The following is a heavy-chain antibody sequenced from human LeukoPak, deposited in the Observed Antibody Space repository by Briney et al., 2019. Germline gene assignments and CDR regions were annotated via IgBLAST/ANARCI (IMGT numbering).Heavy chain of an antibody. CDR1: GGTFSSYA. Sequence: GSSVKVSCKASGGTFSSYAISWVRQAPGQGLEWMGGIIPIFGTANYAQKFQGRVTMTRDMSTSTVYMELSSLRSEDTAVYYCARDSMSRTDRYSSGWYQNWGQGTLVTVSS. V-gene: IGHV1-69*05. CDR2: IIPIFGTA. CDR3: ARDSMSRTDRYSSGWYQN. J-gene: IGHJ4*02. D-gene: IGHD6-19*01.